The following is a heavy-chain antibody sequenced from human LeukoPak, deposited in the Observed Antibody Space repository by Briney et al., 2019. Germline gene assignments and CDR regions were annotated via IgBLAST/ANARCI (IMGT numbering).Heavy chain of an antibody. CDR3: ARVGAGSGYSPFDY. CDR1: GDSISSYY. J-gene: IGHJ4*02. V-gene: IGHV4-59*08. D-gene: IGHD3-3*01. CDR2: IYYTGST. Sequence: SETLSLTCTVSGDSISSYYWSWIRQPPGKGLEWIGYIYYTGSTNNSPSLKSRVTVSMDTSKNQFSLKLRSVTAADTAVYYCARVGAGSGYSPFDYWGQGTLVTVSS.